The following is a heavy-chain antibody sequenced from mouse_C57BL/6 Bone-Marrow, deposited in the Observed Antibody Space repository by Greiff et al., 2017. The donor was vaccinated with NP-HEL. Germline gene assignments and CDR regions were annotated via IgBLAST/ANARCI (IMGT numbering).Heavy chain of an antibody. D-gene: IGHD1-1*01. J-gene: IGHJ3*01. V-gene: IGHV5-6*01. Sequence: QGVESGGDLVKPGGSLKLSCAASGFPFSRYGMSWVRQTPAQRLEWVATISSGGSYTYYPDSVKGRFTISRDNAKNTLYLQMSSLKSEDTAMYYCARHNYYYGSSSWFAYWGQGTLVTVSA. CDR1: GFPFSRYG. CDR3: ARHNYYYGSSSWFAY. CDR2: ISSGGSYT.